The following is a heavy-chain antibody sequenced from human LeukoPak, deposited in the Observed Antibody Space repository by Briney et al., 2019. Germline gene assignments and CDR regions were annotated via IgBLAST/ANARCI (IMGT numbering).Heavy chain of an antibody. J-gene: IGHJ4*02. CDR1: GGSISSYY. Sequence: SETLSLTCTVSGGSISSYYWSWIRQPAGKGLEWIGRIYTSGSTNYNPSLKSRVTMSVDTSKNQFSLKLSSVTAADTAVYYCAREVVWTGYPYYFDYWGQGTLVTVSS. CDR3: AREVVWTGYPYYFDY. D-gene: IGHD3/OR15-3a*01. CDR2: IYTSGST. V-gene: IGHV4-4*07.